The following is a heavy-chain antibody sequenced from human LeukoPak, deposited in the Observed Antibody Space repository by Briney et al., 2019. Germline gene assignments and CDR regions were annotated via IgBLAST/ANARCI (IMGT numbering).Heavy chain of an antibody. CDR3: ARAARRGNWFDP. CDR1: GFTFSSYS. J-gene: IGHJ5*02. Sequence: PGGSLRLSCAASGFTFSSYSMNWVRQAPGKGLEWVSSISSSSSYIYYADSVKGRFTISRDNAKNSLYLQMNSLRAEDTAVYYCARAARRGNWFDPWGQGTLVTVSS. V-gene: IGHV3-21*01. CDR2: ISSSSSYI. D-gene: IGHD6-6*01.